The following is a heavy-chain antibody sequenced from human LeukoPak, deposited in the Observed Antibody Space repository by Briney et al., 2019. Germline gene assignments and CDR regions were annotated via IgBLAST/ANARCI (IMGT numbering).Heavy chain of an antibody. CDR3: ARRPAGDSPDYFDY. CDR2: INPNSGGT. V-gene: IGHV1-2*02. D-gene: IGHD4-17*01. Sequence: GASVKVSCKASGYTFTGYYMHWVRQAPGQGLEWMGWINPNSGGTNYAQKFQGRVTMTRDTSISTAYMELSRLRSDDTAVYYCARRPAGDSPDYFDYWGQGTLVTVSS. J-gene: IGHJ4*02. CDR1: GYTFTGYY.